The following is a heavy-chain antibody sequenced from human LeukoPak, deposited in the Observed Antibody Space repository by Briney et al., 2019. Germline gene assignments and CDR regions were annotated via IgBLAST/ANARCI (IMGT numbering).Heavy chain of an antibody. V-gene: IGHV3-23*01. CDR2: ISGSGGST. J-gene: IGHJ6*02. CDR3: ARGCSSTSCLYYYYYAMDV. Sequence: GGSLRLSCAASGFTFSSYAMSWVRQAPGKGLEWVSAISGSGGSTYYADSVKGRFTISRDNSKNTLYLQMNSLRAEDTAVYYCARGCSSTSCLYYYYYAMDVWGQGTTVTVSS. D-gene: IGHD2-2*01. CDR1: GFTFSSYA.